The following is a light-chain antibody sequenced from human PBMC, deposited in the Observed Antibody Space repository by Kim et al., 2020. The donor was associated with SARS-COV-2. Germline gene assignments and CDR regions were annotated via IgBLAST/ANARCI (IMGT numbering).Light chain of an antibody. J-gene: IGLJ2*01. CDR2: DNN. CDR3: DTWDSTLQAGV. V-gene: IGLV1-51*01. CDR1: SSNIGRNY. Sequence: QSVLTQPPSVSAAPGQKVTISCSGGSSNIGRNYVSWYQQLPGTVPKLLIYDNNNRPSGISDRFSGSKSGTSATLGITGLQAGDEADYYCDTWDSTLQAGVFGGGTQLTVL.